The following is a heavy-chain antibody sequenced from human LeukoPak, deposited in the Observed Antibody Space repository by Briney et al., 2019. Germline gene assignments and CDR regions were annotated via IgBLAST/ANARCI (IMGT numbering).Heavy chain of an antibody. D-gene: IGHD6-19*01. Sequence: ASVKVSCKASGYTFTNNDINWVRRATGQGIEWMGWVSPDSGDTGYAPNFRGRVTMTTDASINTAYMELTSLTSEDTAIYYCTRGRAAGDWGQGTLVTVSS. CDR3: TRGRAAGD. CDR1: GYTFTNND. CDR2: VSPDSGDT. J-gene: IGHJ4*02. V-gene: IGHV1-8*01.